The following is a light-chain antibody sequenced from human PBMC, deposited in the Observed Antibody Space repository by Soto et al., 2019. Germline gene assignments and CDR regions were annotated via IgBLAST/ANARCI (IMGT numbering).Light chain of an antibody. V-gene: IGKV3-15*01. CDR1: QSVSSY. J-gene: IGKJ1*01. Sequence: EILMTQSPATLSVSPGERVTLSCRASQSVSSYLAWYQQKPGQPPRLLIYGASTRATGIPARFSGSGSGTEFTLTIGSLQYEDFAVYYCQQYNNWPRTFGQGTKVDIK. CDR3: QQYNNWPRT. CDR2: GAS.